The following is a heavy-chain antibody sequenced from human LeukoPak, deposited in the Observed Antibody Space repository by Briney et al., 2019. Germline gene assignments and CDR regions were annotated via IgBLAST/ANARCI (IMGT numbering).Heavy chain of an antibody. Sequence: SETLSLTCAVYGGSFSGYYWSWIRQPPGKGLEWIGYIYYSGSTNYHPSLKRRVTISVDTSKNQFSLKLSSVTAADTAVYYCAMTYYDFWSGPWGFDPWGQGTLVTVSS. CDR2: IYYSGST. V-gene: IGHV4-59*01. CDR1: GGSFSGYY. J-gene: IGHJ5*02. D-gene: IGHD3-3*01. CDR3: AMTYYDFWSGPWGFDP.